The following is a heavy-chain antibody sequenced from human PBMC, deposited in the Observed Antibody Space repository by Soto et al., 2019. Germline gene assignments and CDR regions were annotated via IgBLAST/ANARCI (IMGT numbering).Heavy chain of an antibody. CDR2: INPGGGST. J-gene: IGHJ3*02. V-gene: IGHV1-46*03. D-gene: IGHD3-9*01. CDR1: GYTFTNYH. Sequence: ASVKVSCKASGYTFTNYHIHWGRQAPGQGLEWIGKINPGGGSTSYAQKFQGRVTVTRDTSTSTVYMELSSLRSEDTAVYYCARAVLRYFDWFGDAFDIWGQGTMVTV. CDR3: ARAVLRYFDWFGDAFDI.